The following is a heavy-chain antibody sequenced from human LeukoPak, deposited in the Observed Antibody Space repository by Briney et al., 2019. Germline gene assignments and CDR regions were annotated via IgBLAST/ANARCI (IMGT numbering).Heavy chain of an antibody. CDR2: IYYSGST. J-gene: IGHJ3*02. CDR1: GYSISSGYY. V-gene: IGHV4-38-2*02. CDR3: ARHRDDAFDI. Sequence: SETLSLTCTVSGYSISSGYYWGWIRQPPGKGLEWIGYIYYSGSTNYNPSLKSRVTISVDRSKNQFSLKLSSVTAADTAVYYCARHRDDAFDIWGQGTMVTVSS.